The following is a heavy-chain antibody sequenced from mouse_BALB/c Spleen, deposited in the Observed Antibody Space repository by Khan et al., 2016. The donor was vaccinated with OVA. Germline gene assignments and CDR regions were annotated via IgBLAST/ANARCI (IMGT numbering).Heavy chain of an antibody. CDR2: INPSNGYT. V-gene: IGHV1-4*01. Sequence: QVHVKQSGAELARPGASVKMSCKASGYTFTSYTIHWIKKRPGQGLEWIGYINPSNGYTNYNQTFKDKATLTTDKSSTTAYLQLSSLTSDYSAVYNCVRDGAYHRNDGWFAYWGQGTLVTVSA. J-gene: IGHJ3*01. CDR1: GYTFTSYT. CDR3: VRDGAYHRNDGWFAY. D-gene: IGHD2-14*01.